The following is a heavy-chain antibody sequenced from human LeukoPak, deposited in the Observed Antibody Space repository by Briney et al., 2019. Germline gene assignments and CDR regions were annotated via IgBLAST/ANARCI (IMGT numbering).Heavy chain of an antibody. CDR2: INHSGST. CDR1: GGSFSGYY. J-gene: IGHJ4*02. V-gene: IGHV4-34*01. Sequence: PSETLSLTCAVYGGSFSGYYWSWIRQPPGKGLVWIGEINHSGSTNYNPSLKSRVTISVDTSKNQFSLKLSSVTAADTAVYYCARVKYYYGSGIFDYWGQGTLVTVSS. D-gene: IGHD3-10*01. CDR3: ARVKYYYGSGIFDY.